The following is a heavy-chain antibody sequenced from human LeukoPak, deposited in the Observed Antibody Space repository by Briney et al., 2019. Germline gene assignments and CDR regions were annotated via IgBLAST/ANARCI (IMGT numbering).Heavy chain of an antibody. Sequence: PGGSLRLSCAASGFTFSSYDMHWVRQATGKGLEWVSAIGTAGDTYYPGSVKGRFTISRDNAKNSLYLQMNSLRAEDTALYYCAKGGRLRLGELSSHWGQGTLVTVSS. J-gene: IGHJ4*02. CDR3: AKGGRLRLGELSSH. CDR2: IGTAGDT. V-gene: IGHV3-13*01. D-gene: IGHD3-16*02. CDR1: GFTFSSYD.